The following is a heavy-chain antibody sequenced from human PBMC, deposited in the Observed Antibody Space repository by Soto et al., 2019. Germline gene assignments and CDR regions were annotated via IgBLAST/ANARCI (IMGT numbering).Heavy chain of an antibody. CDR3: ARLASLGHPYNFGMDV. CDR2: VSHDGSTT. D-gene: IGHD2-2*02. J-gene: IGHJ6*02. Sequence: GGSLRLSCVASGFTFSRFSMHWARQAPGKGLDWVAVVSHDGSTTYYADSARGRFTISRDDAENSLHLQMNSLRAEDTAVYYCARLASLGHPYNFGMDVWGQGTTVTVSS. CDR1: GFTFSRFS. V-gene: IGHV3-30-3*01.